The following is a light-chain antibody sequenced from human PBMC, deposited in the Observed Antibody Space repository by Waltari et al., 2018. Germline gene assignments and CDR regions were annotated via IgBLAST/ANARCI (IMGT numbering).Light chain of an antibody. CDR1: ESVSRA. Sequence: EIVLTQSPGTLSLSVGERATVSCRASESVSRALAWYQQKPGQVPRLLIYGASTRATGIPDRCSGSGSGTDFSLTISRLEPDDFAVYYCQHYLRLPVTFGQGTTVEI. CDR3: QHYLRLPVT. CDR2: GAS. V-gene: IGKV3-20*01. J-gene: IGKJ1*01.